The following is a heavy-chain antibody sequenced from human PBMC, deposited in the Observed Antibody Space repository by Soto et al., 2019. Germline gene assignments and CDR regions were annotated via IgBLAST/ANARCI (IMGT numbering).Heavy chain of an antibody. V-gene: IGHV4-59*01. J-gene: IGHJ4*02. CDR3: ARSDGRY. CDR2: IYYSGST. Sequence: SETLSLTCTVSGHSISSYFWSWIRQPPGKGLEWIGYIYYSGSTNYNPSLKSRVTISVDTSKNQFSLKLSSVTAADTALYYCARSDGRYWGQGTLVTVS. CDR1: GHSISSYF.